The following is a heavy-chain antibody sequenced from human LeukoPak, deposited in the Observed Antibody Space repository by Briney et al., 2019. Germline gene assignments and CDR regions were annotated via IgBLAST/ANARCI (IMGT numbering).Heavy chain of an antibody. V-gene: IGHV4-59*12. CDR2: IYNSGST. D-gene: IGHD6-6*01. CDR3: ARSDSSCPDY. CDR1: GDSFSYFY. J-gene: IGHJ4*02. Sequence: SETLSLTCTVSGDSFSYFYWSWIRQPPGKGLEWIGYIYNSGSTNYNPSLKSRVTISVDTSKNQFSLKLSSVTAADTAVYYCARSDSSCPDYWGQGTLVTVSS.